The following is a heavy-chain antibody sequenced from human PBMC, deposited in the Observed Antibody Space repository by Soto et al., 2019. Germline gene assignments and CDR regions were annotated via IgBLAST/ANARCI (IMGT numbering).Heavy chain of an antibody. CDR2: ISGSGGTS. CDR3: AKDDNTHYRGRKIDY. Sequence: EVPLLESGGGLVPPGGSLSLSCAASEFTFSSSAMSWVRQAPGKGLEWVSAISGSGGTSYYADSVKGRFTISRDNSKNALYLQMNSLRAEDTAIYYCAKDDNTHYRGRKIDYWGQGTLVTVSS. J-gene: IGHJ4*02. V-gene: IGHV3-23*01. CDR1: EFTFSSSA. D-gene: IGHD4-4*01.